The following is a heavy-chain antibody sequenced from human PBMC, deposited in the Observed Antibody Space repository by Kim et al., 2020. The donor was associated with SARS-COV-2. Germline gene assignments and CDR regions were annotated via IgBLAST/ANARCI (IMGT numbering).Heavy chain of an antibody. D-gene: IGHD1-26*01. J-gene: IGHJ5*02. Sequence: GESLKISRKGSGFDFDNYWIAWVRQMPGKGLEWMGIIFPRDSDTRYSPSFQGQVTISADKSMSTAYLQWSSLRTSDTAMYYCARQQSLVSSSRWFDPWGQ. CDR3: ARQQSLVSSSRWFDP. CDR2: IFPRDSDT. CDR1: GFDFDNYW. V-gene: IGHV5-51*01.